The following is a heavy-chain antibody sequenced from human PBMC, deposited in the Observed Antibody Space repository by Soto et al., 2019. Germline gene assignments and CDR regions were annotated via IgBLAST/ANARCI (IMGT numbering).Heavy chain of an antibody. CDR2: IYSGGST. D-gene: IGHD2-15*01. CDR1: GFTVSSNY. V-gene: IGHV3-53*04. CDR3: AKLILSRSWYFDL. J-gene: IGHJ2*01. Sequence: PGGSLRLSCTASGFTVSSNYMSWVRQAPGKGLEWISVIYSGGSTYYADSVKGRFTISRHNSKNTLYLQMNSLRAEDTAVYYCAKLILSRSWYFDLWGRGTLVTVSS.